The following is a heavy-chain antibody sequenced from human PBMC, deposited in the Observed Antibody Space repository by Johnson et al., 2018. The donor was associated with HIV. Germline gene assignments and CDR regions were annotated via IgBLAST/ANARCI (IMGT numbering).Heavy chain of an antibody. Sequence: QVQLVESGGGVVQPGRSLRLSCAASGFTFSSYAMHWVRQAPGKGLEWVAVISYDGSNKYYADSVKGRFTISRDNSRNMLYLQMNSMRPEDTAVDYCARDGRDLVTRGGFDVWGPGTVVTVSS. J-gene: IGHJ3*01. CDR3: ARDGRDLVTRGGFDV. CDR1: GFTFSSYA. D-gene: IGHD5-18*01. CDR2: ISYDGSNK. V-gene: IGHV3-30*14.